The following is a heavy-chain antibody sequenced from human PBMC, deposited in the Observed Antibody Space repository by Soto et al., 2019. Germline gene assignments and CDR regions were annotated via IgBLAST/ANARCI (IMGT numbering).Heavy chain of an antibody. CDR2: IKSKTDGGTT. CDR3: TTTGSGSYYGVSFGY. J-gene: IGHJ4*02. D-gene: IGHD1-26*01. CDR1: GFTFSNAW. Sequence: GGSLRLSCAASGFTFSNAWMSWVRQAPGKGLEWVGRIKSKTDGGTTDYAAPVKGRFTISRDDSKNTLYLQMNSLKTEDTAVCYCTTTGSGSYYGVSFGYWGQGTLVTVSS. V-gene: IGHV3-15*01.